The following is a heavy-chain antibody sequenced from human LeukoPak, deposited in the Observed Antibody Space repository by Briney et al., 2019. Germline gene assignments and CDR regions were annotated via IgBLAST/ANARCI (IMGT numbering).Heavy chain of an antibody. CDR3: ARARITMVQGFNL. CDR1: GFTFSSYS. CDR2: ISSSSSYI. Sequence: PGGSLRLSCAASGFTFSSYSMNWVRQAPGKGLEWVSSISSSSSYIYYADSMKGRFTISRDNAKNSLYLQMNSLRAEDTAVYYCARARITMVQGFNLWGQGNLVTVSS. V-gene: IGHV3-21*01. J-gene: IGHJ4*02. D-gene: IGHD3-10*01.